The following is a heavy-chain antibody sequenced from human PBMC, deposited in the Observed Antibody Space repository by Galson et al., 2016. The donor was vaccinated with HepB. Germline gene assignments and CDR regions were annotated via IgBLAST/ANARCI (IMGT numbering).Heavy chain of an antibody. CDR3: ANVFWSDSSEGPLRH. CDR2: ISDSGGRT. J-gene: IGHJ1*01. V-gene: IGHV3-23*01. D-gene: IGHD3-3*01. Sequence: SLRLSCAASGFTFSSYAMSWVRQAPGKGLEWVSGISDSGGRTHYADSVKGRFTISRDNSKDTLYLQMNSLRPDDTAVYFCANVFWSDSSEGPLRHWGQGTLVSVSS. CDR1: GFTFSSYA.